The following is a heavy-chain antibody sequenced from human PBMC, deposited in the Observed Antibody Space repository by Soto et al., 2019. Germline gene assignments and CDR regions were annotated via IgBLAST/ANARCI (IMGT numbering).Heavy chain of an antibody. J-gene: IGHJ4*02. Sequence: EVQLVESGGGLVQPGGSLRLSCRDSGFTFSGDWMHWVRQAPGKGLDWVSRIDPSDTGISYADSVKGRFTISRDNAKSKLYLQMNSLGPGDPAVYYCSRETFCARDNWGQGTLVTGSS. CDR2: IDPSDTGI. V-gene: IGHV3-74*01. CDR1: GFTFSGDW. CDR3: SRETFCARDN.